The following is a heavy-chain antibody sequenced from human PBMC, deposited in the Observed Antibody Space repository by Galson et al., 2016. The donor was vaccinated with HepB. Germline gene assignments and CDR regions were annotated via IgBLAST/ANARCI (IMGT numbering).Heavy chain of an antibody. J-gene: IGHJ4*02. Sequence: SLRLSCAASGFTVSDNYVSWVRQPPGKGLEWASGIYASGRTFYADSVKGRFTIDNSKNTLFLQMNSLRVEDTAVYYCVGSHYRSSSDYWGQGTLATVSS. CDR1: GFTVSDNY. CDR2: IYASGRT. V-gene: IGHV3-53*01. CDR3: VGSHYRSSSDY. D-gene: IGHD1-26*01.